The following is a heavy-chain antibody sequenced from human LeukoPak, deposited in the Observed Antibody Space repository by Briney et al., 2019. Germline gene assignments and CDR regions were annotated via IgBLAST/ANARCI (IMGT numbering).Heavy chain of an antibody. CDR1: GYTFTGYY. CDR2: INPNSGGT. CDR3: ARGRLYDYVWGSYYV. D-gene: IGHD3-16*01. J-gene: IGHJ4*02. Sequence: ASVKVSCKASGYTFTGYYMHWVRQAPGQGLEWMGWINPNSGGTNYAQKFQGRVTMTRDTSISTAYMELSSLRSEDTAVYYCARGRLYDYVWGSYYVWGQGTLVTVSS. V-gene: IGHV1-2*02.